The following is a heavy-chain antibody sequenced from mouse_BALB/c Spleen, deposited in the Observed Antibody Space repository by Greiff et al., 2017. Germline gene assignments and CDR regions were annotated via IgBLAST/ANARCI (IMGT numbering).Heavy chain of an antibody. D-gene: IGHD2-4*01. CDR2: IWGDGST. J-gene: IGHJ3*01. CDR3: ARGATMITTEPWFAY. V-gene: IGHV2-6-7*01. CDR1: GFSLTGYG. Sequence: VQLQESGPGLVAPSQSLSITCTVSGFSLTGYGVNWVRQPPGKGLEWLGMIWGDGSTDYNSALKSRLSISKDNSKSQVFLKMNSLQTDDTARYYCARGATMITTEPWFAYWGQGTLVTVSA.